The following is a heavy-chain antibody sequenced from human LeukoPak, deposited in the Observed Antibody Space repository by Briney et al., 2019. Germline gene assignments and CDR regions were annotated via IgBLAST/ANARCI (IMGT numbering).Heavy chain of an antibody. V-gene: IGHV1-2*02. J-gene: IGHJ4*02. CDR3: ARSYSVTFSSWNYFDY. CDR2: INPNSGGT. D-gene: IGHD6-13*01. CDR1: EYTFTGYY. Sequence: ASVKVSCKASEYTFTGYYMHWVRQAPGQGLEWMGWINPNSGGTNYAQRFQGRVTITRDTCISTAYMELRRLRSDDTAVYYCARSYSVTFSSWNYFDYWGQGTLVTVSS.